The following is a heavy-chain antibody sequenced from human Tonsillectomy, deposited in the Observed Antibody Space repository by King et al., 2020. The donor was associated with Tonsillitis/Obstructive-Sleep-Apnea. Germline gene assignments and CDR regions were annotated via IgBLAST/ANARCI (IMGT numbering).Heavy chain of an antibody. V-gene: IGHV3-64D*06. D-gene: IGHD3-10*01. CDR3: VKGSSGEYYYYYMDV. Sequence: VQLVESGGGLVQPGGSLGLSCSASGFTFSSYAMHWVRQAPGKGLEYVSAVSSNVVSTYYADSVKDRFTISRDNSKNTLYLQMSSLSAEDTAVYYCVKGSSGEYYYYYMDVWGKGPTVTVSS. CDR1: GFTFSSYA. CDR2: VSSNVVST. J-gene: IGHJ6*03.